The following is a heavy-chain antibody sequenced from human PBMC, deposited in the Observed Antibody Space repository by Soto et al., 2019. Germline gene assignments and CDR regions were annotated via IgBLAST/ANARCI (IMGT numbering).Heavy chain of an antibody. CDR2: IFSDNER. J-gene: IGHJ6*02. D-gene: IGHD4-17*01. Sequence: SCPTLVNPTETLTLTCTVSGFSLTTGKMGXSWIRQPPGKALEWLAHIFSDNERSYSTSLQGRLTISKDTSGSQVVLSMTNVDPVDTATYYCARMNVDSYQFYYAMDVWGQGTTVTVSS. CDR3: ARMNVDSYQFYYAMDV. V-gene: IGHV2-26*01. CDR1: GFSLTTGKMG.